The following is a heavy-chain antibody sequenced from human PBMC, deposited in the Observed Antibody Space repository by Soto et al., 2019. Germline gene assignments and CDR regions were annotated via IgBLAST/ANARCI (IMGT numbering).Heavy chain of an antibody. CDR3: VNLNFTARTGCSGNYVWFDP. J-gene: IGHJ5*02. Sequence: EVELLESGGGLVQPGGSLRLSCVVSGLNFRNYGMSWVRQAPGKGLEWVSVITNSGGTTYYADSVKGRFTISRDNFRNTVELQMNSLGAEDTARYYCVNLNFTARTGCSGNYVWFDPWGQGTQVTVSS. CDR1: GLNFRNYG. D-gene: IGHD3-10*02. CDR2: ITNSGGTT. V-gene: IGHV3-23*01.